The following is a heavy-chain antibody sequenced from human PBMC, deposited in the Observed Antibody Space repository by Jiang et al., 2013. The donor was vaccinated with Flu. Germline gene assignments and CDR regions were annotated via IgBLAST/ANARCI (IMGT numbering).Heavy chain of an antibody. CDR3: ARESVAGFDY. D-gene: IGHD6-19*01. Sequence: WVSYISSSGSTIYYADSVKGRFTISRDNAKNSLYLQMNSLRAEDTAVYYCARESVAGFDYWGQGTLVTVSS. J-gene: IGHJ4*02. CDR2: ISSSGSTI. V-gene: IGHV3-48*03.